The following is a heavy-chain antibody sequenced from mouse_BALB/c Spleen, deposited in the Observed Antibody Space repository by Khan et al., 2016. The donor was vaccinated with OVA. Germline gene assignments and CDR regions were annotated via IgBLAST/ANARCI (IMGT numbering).Heavy chain of an antibody. V-gene: IGHV3-2*02. CDR3: ARVYGGDFDY. CDR2: ISYSGNT. Sequence: EVELVESGPGLVKPSQSQSLTCTVTGYSITTDYAWNWIRQFPGNKLEWMGYISYSGNTKYNPSLKSRISITRDTSKNQFFLQLKSVTTEDTARYYCARVYGGDFDYWGQGTTLTVSS. D-gene: IGHD1-1*01. J-gene: IGHJ2*01. CDR1: GYSITTDYA.